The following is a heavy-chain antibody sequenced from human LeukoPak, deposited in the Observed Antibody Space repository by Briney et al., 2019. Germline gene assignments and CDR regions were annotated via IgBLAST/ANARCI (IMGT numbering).Heavy chain of an antibody. CDR2: IYYSGST. V-gene: IGHV4-39*01. Sequence: SSETLSLTCTVSGGSISSSSYYWGWIRQPPGKGLEWIGSIYYSGSTYNNPSLKSRVTISVDTSKNQFSLKLSSVTAADTAVYYCARHDGPRVYSEFDPWGQGTLVTVSS. CDR3: ARHDGPRVYSEFDP. J-gene: IGHJ5*02. D-gene: IGHD6-13*01. CDR1: GGSISSSSYY.